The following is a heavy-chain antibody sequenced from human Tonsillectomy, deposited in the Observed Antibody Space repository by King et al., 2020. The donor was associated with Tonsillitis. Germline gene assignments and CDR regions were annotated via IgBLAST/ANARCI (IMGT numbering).Heavy chain of an antibody. J-gene: IGHJ2*01. CDR1: GGSVSSGSYY. Sequence: QLQESGPGLVKPSETLSLTCTVSGGSVSSGSYYWSWIRQPPGKGLEWIGYIYCSGSTNYNPSLKSRVTISVDTSKNQFSLKLSSVTAADTAVYYCARDLLGRGTMVRVENWYFDLWGRGTLVTVSS. CDR2: IYCSGST. CDR3: ARDLLGRGTMVRVENWYFDL. V-gene: IGHV4-61*01. D-gene: IGHD3-10*01.